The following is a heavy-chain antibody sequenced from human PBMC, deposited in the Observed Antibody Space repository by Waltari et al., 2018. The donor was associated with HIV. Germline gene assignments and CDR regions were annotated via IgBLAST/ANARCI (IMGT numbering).Heavy chain of an antibody. Sequence: QVQLQESGPGLVKPSGTLSPTCAVSGGSISSSNWWSWVRQPPTKGLEWIGEIYHSGSTNYNPSLKSRVTISVDKSKNQFSLKLSSVTAADTAVYYCARDLLLYGEAPSYYYYGMDVWGQGTTVTVSS. J-gene: IGHJ6*02. D-gene: IGHD4-17*01. CDR3: ARDLLLYGEAPSYYYYGMDV. V-gene: IGHV4-4*02. CDR1: GGSISSSNW. CDR2: IYHSGST.